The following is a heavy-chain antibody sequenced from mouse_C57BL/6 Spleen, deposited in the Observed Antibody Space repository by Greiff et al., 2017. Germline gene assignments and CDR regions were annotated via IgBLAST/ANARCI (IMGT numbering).Heavy chain of an antibody. CDR1: GFTFSDYY. V-gene: IGHV5-12*01. CDR3: ARRGYGGFAY. D-gene: IGHD2-14*01. J-gene: IGHJ3*01. CDR2: ISNGGGST. Sequence: EVQRVESGGGLVQPGGSLKLSCAASGFTFSDYYMSWVRQTPEKRLEWVAYISNGGGSTYYPDTVTGRFTISRDNAKNTLYLQMSRLKSEDTAMYYCARRGYGGFAYWGQGTLVTVSA.